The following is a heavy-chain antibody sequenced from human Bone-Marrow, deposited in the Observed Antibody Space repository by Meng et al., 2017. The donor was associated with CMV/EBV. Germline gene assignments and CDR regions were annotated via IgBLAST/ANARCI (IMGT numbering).Heavy chain of an antibody. CDR2: ISSSGSTI. CDR1: GFTFSDYY. D-gene: IGHD2-2*02. CDR3: ARADCSSTGCYIRY. J-gene: IGHJ4*02. V-gene: IGHV3-11*04. Sequence: GESLKISCAASGFTFSDYYMSWIRQAPGKGLEWVSYISSSGSTIYYADSVKGRFTISRDNAKNSLYLQMNSLRAEDTAVYYCARADCSSTGCYIRYWGQGTLVTVSS.